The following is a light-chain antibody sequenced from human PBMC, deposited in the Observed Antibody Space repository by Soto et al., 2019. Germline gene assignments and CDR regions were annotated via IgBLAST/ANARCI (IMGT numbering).Light chain of an antibody. CDR1: QGISSY. Sequence: DIQLTQSPSFRSASLEDTVTSTCRASQGISSYVAWYQQKPGKAPKLLIYDASSRATGVPDRCSGSGSGTDCTLTISSLQPEDFATYYCQQYNSYSWTFGQGTKVDIK. J-gene: IGKJ1*01. CDR2: DAS. V-gene: IGKV1-9*01. CDR3: QQYNSYSWT.